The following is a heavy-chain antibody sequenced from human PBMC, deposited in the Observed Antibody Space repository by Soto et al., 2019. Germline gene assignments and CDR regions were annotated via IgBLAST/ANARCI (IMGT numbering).Heavy chain of an antibody. CDR3: ARAGAIAAADY. CDR1: GGSISSYY. D-gene: IGHD6-13*01. CDR2: IYYSGST. V-gene: IGHV4-59*01. Sequence: NPSETLSLTCTVSGGSISSYYWSWIRQPPGKGLEWIGYIYYSGSTNYNPSLKSRVTISVDTSKNQFSLKLSSVTAADTAVYYCARAGAIAAADYWGQGTLVTVSS. J-gene: IGHJ4*02.